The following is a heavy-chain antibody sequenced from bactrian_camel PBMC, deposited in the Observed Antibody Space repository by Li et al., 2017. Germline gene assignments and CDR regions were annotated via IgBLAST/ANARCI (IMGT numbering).Heavy chain of an antibody. D-gene: IGHD1*01. CDR3: AADDRLPGDLCWSALKVGRYQYNY. J-gene: IGHJ4*01. Sequence: VQLVESGGGSVQAGGSLRLSCVASGYSGVCMGWFRKAPGKEREGIASIYSRGKSTYYVDNVKGRFTISQDNAKNTVVLHMTRLSPADTALYYCAADDRLPGDLCWSALKVGRYQYNYRGQGTQVTVS. CDR2: IYSRGKST. CDR1: GYSGVC. V-gene: IGHV3-3*01.